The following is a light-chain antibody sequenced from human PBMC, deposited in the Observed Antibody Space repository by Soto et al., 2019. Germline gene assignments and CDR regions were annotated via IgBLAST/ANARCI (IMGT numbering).Light chain of an antibody. J-gene: IGKJ5*01. Sequence: EIVLTQSPLSLPVTPGEPASISFRSIQSLLHSSGYNYVDWYVQKPGQSPQLLIYLVSNRASGVPERFSGSGSGTDFTLKISRVEAEDVGHYYCMQALQTPLTFGQGTRLEI. CDR1: QSLLHSSGYNY. CDR2: LVS. CDR3: MQALQTPLT. V-gene: IGKV2-28*01.